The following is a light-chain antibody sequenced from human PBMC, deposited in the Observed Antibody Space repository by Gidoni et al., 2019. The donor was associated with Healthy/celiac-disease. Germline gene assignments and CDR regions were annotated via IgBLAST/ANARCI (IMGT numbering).Light chain of an antibody. CDR3: QQYNLLAT. CDR2: KAS. V-gene: IGKV1-5*03. J-gene: IGKJ4*01. Sequence: DIQLTQSPSTLSASVGARVTITCRASQSISSWLAWYQQKPGKAPKLLIYKASSLESGVPSRFSGSGSGTEFTLTISSLQPDDFATYYCQQYNLLATFGGGTKVEIK. CDR1: QSISSW.